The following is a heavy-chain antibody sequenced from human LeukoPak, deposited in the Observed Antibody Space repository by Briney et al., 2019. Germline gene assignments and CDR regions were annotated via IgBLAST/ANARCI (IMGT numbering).Heavy chain of an antibody. CDR1: GYTFTSYD. D-gene: IGHD2-2*02. Sequence: APVKVSCKASGYTFTSYDINWVRQATGQGLEWMGWMNPNSGNTGYAQKFQGRVTITRNTSISTAYMELSSLRSEDTAVYYCARGRYCSSTSCYTKGVDYWGQGTLVTVSS. V-gene: IGHV1-8*03. CDR3: ARGRYCSSTSCYTKGVDY. CDR2: MNPNSGNT. J-gene: IGHJ4*02.